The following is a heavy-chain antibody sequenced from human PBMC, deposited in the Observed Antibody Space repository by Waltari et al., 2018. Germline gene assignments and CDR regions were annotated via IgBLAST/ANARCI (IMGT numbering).Heavy chain of an antibody. CDR3: ARDQYGGYPPNAFDL. V-gene: IGHV1-2*02. D-gene: IGHD3-16*02. CDR2: INPNSGDT. J-gene: IGHJ3*01. CDR1: GYAFSGFY. Sequence: QAQLMQSGAEVKQPGASVKVSCKASGYAFSGFYIHWVRKAPGQGLEWMGWINPNSGDTHHAQKFQDSVTLTRDTSSTTTYLELSSLTSDDAAVYFCARDQYGGYPPNAFDLWGQGTKVTVSS.